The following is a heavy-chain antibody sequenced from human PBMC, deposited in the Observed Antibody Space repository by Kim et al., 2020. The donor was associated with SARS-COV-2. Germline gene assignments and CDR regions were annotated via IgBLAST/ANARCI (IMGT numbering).Heavy chain of an antibody. D-gene: IGHD3-9*01. CDR3: ARVGDILTGYYQNWFDP. Sequence: FQGRVTITRDASASTAYMELSSLRSEDTAVYYCARVGDILTGYYQNWFDPWGQGTLVTVSS. J-gene: IGHJ5*02. V-gene: IGHV1-3*01.